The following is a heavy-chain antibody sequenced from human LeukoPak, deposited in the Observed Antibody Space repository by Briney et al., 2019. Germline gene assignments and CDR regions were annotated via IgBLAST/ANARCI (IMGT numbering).Heavy chain of an antibody. CDR2: IYSGGST. D-gene: IGHD1-1*01. Sequence: GGSLRLACAASGFTVSSNYMSWVRQAPGKGLEWVSVIYSGGSTYYADSVKGRFTISRDNSKNTLYLQINSLRAEDTAVYYCARVPTGGYYFDYWGQGTLVTVSS. CDR1: GFTVSSNY. V-gene: IGHV3-66*01. J-gene: IGHJ4*02. CDR3: ARVPTGGYYFDY.